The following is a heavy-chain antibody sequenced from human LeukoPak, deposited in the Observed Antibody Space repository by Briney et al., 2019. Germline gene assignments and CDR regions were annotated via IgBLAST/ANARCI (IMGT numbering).Heavy chain of an antibody. CDR2: IIPIFGTA. Sequence: SVKVSCKASGGTFSSYAISWVRQAPGQGLEWMGGIIPIFGTANYAQKFQGRVTITADESTSTAYMELSSLRSEDTAVYYCASRAPRDNYNRYLPIDYWGQGTLVTVSS. CDR3: ASRAPRDNYNRYLPIDY. J-gene: IGHJ4*02. D-gene: IGHD3-22*01. V-gene: IGHV1-69*13. CDR1: GGTFSSYA.